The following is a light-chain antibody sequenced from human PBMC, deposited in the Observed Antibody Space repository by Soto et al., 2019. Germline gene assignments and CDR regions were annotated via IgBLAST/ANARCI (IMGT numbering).Light chain of an antibody. V-gene: IGKV1-5*01. CDR2: DAS. Sequence: DIQMTQSPSTLSASVGDRVTITCRASQSISSWLAWYQQKPGKAPKLLIYDASSLESGVLSRFSGSGSGTEFHLTISSPQPDDFATYYCQQYNSYSLTFGQGTKVEIK. CDR3: QQYNSYSLT. CDR1: QSISSW. J-gene: IGKJ1*01.